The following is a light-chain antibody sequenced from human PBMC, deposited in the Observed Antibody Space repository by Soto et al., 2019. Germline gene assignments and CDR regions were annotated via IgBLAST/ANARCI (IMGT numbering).Light chain of an antibody. CDR1: QSIHTS. J-gene: IGKJ5*01. CDR2: DST. Sequence: VLTQSPATLSLSPGERATLSCRASQSIHTSLAWYQQKPGQPPRLVVYDSTLRANGVPDRFGGSRSGTEFTLPLHNLEPEDFAVYYCQQRNVWPPITFGQGTRLEI. CDR3: QQRNVWPPIT. V-gene: IGKV3-11*01.